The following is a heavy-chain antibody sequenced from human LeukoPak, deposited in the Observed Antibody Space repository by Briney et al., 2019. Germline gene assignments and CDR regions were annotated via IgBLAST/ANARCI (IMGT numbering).Heavy chain of an antibody. CDR3: AKVGTWELQRVFEN. Sequence: PGGSLRLSCAASGLTFNDYWMTWVRQVPGKGLEWVANVGRDGSEKNYVDSVEGRFTISRDNAKKSLDLEMNSLRVEDTALYYCAKVGTWELQRVFENWGQGTLVTVSS. J-gene: IGHJ4*02. CDR2: VGRDGSEK. CDR1: GLTFNDYW. V-gene: IGHV3-7*01. D-gene: IGHD1-26*01.